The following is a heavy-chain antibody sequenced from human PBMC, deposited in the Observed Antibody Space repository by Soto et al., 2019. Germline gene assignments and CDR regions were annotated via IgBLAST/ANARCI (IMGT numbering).Heavy chain of an antibody. D-gene: IGHD3-22*01. CDR3: ARHPPDDTSGYYPH. CDR1: GYSLTSYW. J-gene: IGHJ4*02. V-gene: IGHV5-10-1*01. Sequence: PGESLKIACRSVGYSLTSYWISWVRQMPGRGLEWMGRIDPSDSYTNYSPSFQGHVTISADKSVNTAYLKWSSLEASEAAIYYCARHPPDDTSGYYPHWGQGTLVTVSS. CDR2: IDPSDSYT.